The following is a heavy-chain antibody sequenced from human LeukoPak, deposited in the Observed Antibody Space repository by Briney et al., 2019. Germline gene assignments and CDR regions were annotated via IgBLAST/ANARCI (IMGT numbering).Heavy chain of an antibody. CDR3: ARDRGRSYIRDPFDY. J-gene: IGHJ4*02. CDR1: GGTFSSYA. Sequence: GASVKVSCTASGGTFSSYAISWVRQAPGQGLEWMGGIIPIFGTANYAQKFQGRVTITADESTSTAYMELSSLRSEDTAVYYCARDRGRSYIRDPFDYWGQGTLVTVSS. CDR2: IIPIFGTA. V-gene: IGHV1-69*13. D-gene: IGHD2-15*01.